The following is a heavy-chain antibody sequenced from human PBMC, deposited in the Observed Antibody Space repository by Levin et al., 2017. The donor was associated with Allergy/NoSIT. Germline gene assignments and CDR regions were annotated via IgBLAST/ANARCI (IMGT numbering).Heavy chain of an antibody. D-gene: IGHD3-10*01. V-gene: IGHV2-5*02. CDR2: IYWDDDK. CDR1: GFSLSTSGVG. J-gene: IGHJ4*02. Sequence: SGPTLVKPTQTLTLTCTFSGFSLSTSGVGVGWIRQPPGKALEWLALIYWDDDKRYSPSLKSRLTITKDTSKNQVVLTMTNMDPVDTATYYCAHSSLEVYYYGSGSYEATFDYWGQGTLVTVSS. CDR3: AHSSLEVYYYGSGSYEATFDY.